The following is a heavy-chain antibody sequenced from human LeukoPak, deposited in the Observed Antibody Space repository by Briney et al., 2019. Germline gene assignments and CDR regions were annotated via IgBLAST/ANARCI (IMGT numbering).Heavy chain of an antibody. J-gene: IGHJ1*01. V-gene: IGHV3-33*06. CDR3: AKDQYGSSAYYPEYFQH. CDR1: GFTFSSYG. CDR2: IWYDGSNK. Sequence: GGSLRLSCAASGFTFSSYGMHWVRQAPGKGLEWVAVIWYDGSNKYYADSVKGRFTISRDNSKNTLYLQMNSLRAEDTAVYYCAKDQYGSSAYYPEYFQHWGQGTLVTVSS. D-gene: IGHD3-22*01.